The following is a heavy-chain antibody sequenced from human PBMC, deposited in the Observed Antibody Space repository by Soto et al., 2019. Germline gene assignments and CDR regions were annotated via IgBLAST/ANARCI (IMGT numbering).Heavy chain of an antibody. J-gene: IGHJ2*01. D-gene: IGHD3-10*01. Sequence: PXETLSLPCSVSGCSINSNSSYWGWIRQPPGKGLEWIGSIYYSGYTYYNPSLKSRITTSLDTSKSQVSLKLSSVTAADTAVYYCARHVGSGSYADWYFESWGRGTLVTV. CDR3: ARHVGSGSYADWYFES. V-gene: IGHV4-39*01. CDR2: IYYSGYT. CDR1: GCSINSNSSY.